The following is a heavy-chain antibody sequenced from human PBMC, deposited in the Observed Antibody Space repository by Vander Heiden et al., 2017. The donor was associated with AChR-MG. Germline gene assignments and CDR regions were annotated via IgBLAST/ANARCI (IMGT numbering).Heavy chain of an antibody. J-gene: IGHJ6*02. CDR2: ISYDGSNK. D-gene: IGHD2-21*02. CDR3: ARDPVVTAIRGPHYYGMDV. V-gene: IGHV3-30-3*01. Sequence: KGLEWVAVISYDGSNKYYADSVKGRFTISRDNSKNTLYLQMNSLRAEDTAVYYCARDPVVTAIRGPHYYGMDVWGQGTTVTVSS.